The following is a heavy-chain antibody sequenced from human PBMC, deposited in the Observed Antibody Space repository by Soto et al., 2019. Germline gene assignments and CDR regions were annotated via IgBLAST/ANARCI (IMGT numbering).Heavy chain of an antibody. CDR1: GFTFSSYA. CDR2: ISGSGGST. CDR3: ANAAYCAPFGGSCYYFDY. Sequence: GGSLRLSCAASGFTFSSYAMSWVRQAPGKGLKWVSAISGSGGSTYYADNVKGRFTISRDNSKNTLYLKMNSLRAEVTALYYCANAAYCAPFGGSCYYFDYWGQGTLVTVSS. V-gene: IGHV3-23*01. D-gene: IGHD2-15*01. J-gene: IGHJ4*02.